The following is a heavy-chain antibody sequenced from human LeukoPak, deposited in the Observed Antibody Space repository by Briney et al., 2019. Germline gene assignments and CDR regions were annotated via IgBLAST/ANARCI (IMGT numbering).Heavy chain of an antibody. J-gene: IGHJ4*02. Sequence: GGSLRLSCAASGFTVSSNYMSWVRQAPGKGLEWVLVIYSGGSTYYADSVKGRFTISRDNSKNTLYLQMNSLRAEDTAVYYCARAPGWVYYFDYWGQGTLVTVSS. D-gene: IGHD6-13*01. CDR1: GFTVSSNY. CDR3: ARAPGWVYYFDY. V-gene: IGHV3-66*02. CDR2: IYSGGST.